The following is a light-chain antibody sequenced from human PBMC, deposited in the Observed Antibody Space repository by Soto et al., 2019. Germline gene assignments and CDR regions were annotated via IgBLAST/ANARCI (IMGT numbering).Light chain of an antibody. CDR3: GTWDSSLSAVV. CDR1: SSNIGIHY. Sequence: QSVLTQPPSVSAAPGQKVTISCSGSSSNIGIHYVCWYQQLPGTAPKVLIYDNNKRPSGIPDRFSGSKSGTSATLGITGLQTGDEADYFCGTWDSSLSAVVFGGGTQLTVL. J-gene: IGLJ2*01. V-gene: IGLV1-51*01. CDR2: DNN.